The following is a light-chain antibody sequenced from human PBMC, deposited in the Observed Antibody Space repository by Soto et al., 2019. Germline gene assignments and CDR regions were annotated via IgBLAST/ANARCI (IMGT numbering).Light chain of an antibody. V-gene: IGKV1-8*01. CDR1: QGISSY. J-gene: IGKJ4*01. Sequence: AIRMTQSPSSLSASTGDRVTITCRASQGISSYLAWYQQKPGKAPKLLIYAASTLQSGVPSRLSGSGSGTDFTPTISCLQSEDFATYYCQQYYSYPLGFGGGTKVEIK. CDR3: QQYYSYPLG. CDR2: AAS.